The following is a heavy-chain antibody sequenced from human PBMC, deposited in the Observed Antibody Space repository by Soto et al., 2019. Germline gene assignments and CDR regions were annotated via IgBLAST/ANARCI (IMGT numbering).Heavy chain of an antibody. V-gene: IGHV3-9*01. J-gene: IGHJ4*02. CDR1: GFTFDDYA. CDR2: ISWNSGSI. D-gene: IGHD5-18*01. Sequence: EVQLVESGGGLVQPGRSMRLSCAASGFTFDDYAMHWVRQAPGKGLEWVSGISWNSGSIGYADSVKGRFTISRDNAKNSLYLQMNSLRAEDTALYYCAKQYVTAMAYYFDYWGQGTLVTVSS. CDR3: AKQYVTAMAYYFDY.